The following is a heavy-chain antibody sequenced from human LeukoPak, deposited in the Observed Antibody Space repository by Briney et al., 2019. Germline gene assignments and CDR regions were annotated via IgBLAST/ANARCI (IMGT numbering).Heavy chain of an antibody. CDR2: INHSGST. Sequence: KPSETLSLTCAVYGGSFSGYYWSWIRQPPGKGLEWIGEINHSGSTNYNPSLKSRATISINTSKNQFSLKLSSVTAVDTAVYYCARGWEYSSAPLYYFDYWGQGTLVTVSS. D-gene: IGHD6-6*01. CDR3: ARGWEYSSAPLYYFDY. V-gene: IGHV4-34*01. J-gene: IGHJ4*02. CDR1: GGSFSGYY.